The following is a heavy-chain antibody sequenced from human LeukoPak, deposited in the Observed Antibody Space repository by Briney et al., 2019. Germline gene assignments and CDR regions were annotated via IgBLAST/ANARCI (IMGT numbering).Heavy chain of an antibody. CDR3: ARDGASGYLADY. Sequence: VASVKVSCKASGYTLTGYYMQWVRQAPGQGLEWMGWINPNRGSTNYAQKFQGRATMTRDTSISTAYMELSRLGSDDTAVYYCARDGASGYLADYWGQGTLVTVSS. J-gene: IGHJ4*02. CDR1: GYTLTGYY. V-gene: IGHV1-2*02. D-gene: IGHD3-3*01. CDR2: INPNRGST.